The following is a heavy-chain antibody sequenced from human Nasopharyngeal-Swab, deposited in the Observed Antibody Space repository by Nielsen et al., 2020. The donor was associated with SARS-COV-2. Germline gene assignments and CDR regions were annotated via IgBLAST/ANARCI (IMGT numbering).Heavy chain of an antibody. CDR1: GFTFSSYG. CDR2: ISYDGSNK. D-gene: IGHD3-22*01. V-gene: IGHV3-30*18. Sequence: GGSLRLSCAASGFTFSSYGMHWVRQAPGKGLEWVAVISYDGSNKYYADSVKGRFTISRDNSKNTLYLQMNSLRAEDTAVYYCAKDLRGDSSGPGYWGQGTLVTVSS. CDR3: AKDLRGDSSGPGY. J-gene: IGHJ4*02.